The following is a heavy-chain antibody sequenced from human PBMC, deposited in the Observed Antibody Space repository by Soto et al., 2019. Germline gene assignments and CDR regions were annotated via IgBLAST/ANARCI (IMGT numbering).Heavy chain of an antibody. CDR3: AREGDVVVPAAITFDY. CDR2: ISSSSSTI. D-gene: IGHD2-2*01. V-gene: IGHV3-48*01. Sequence: GGSLRLSCAASGFTFSSYSMNWVRQAPGKGLEWVSYISSSSSTIYYADSVKGRFTISRDNAKNSLYLQMNSLRAEDTAVYYCAREGDVVVPAAITFDYWGQGTLVTVSS. J-gene: IGHJ4*02. CDR1: GFTFSSYS.